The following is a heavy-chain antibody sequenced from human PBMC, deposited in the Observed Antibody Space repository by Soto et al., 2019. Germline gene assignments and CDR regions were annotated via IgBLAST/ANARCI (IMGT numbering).Heavy chain of an antibody. J-gene: IGHJ5*02. CDR1: CYTFTNYG. D-gene: IGHD3-3*01. CDR2: ISAYNGNA. V-gene: IGHV1-18*04. Sequence: GXSVKVSFKASCYTFTNYGFSWGRQAPGQGLEWMGWISAYNGNANYAQNFQGRVTMTTDTPTSTAYMELRSLRSDDTAIYYCARGSRFDWFDPWGQGTLVTVSS. CDR3: ARGSRFDWFDP.